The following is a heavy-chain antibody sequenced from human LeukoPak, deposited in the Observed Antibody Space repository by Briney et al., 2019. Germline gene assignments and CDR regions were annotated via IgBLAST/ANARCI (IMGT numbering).Heavy chain of an antibody. Sequence: SETLSLTCTVSGGSISSSSYYWSWIRQPPGKGLEWIGNIYYSGSTYCDPSLKSRVTISVDRSKNQFSLKLSSVTAADTAVYYCARGIAAAGSFDYWGQGTLVTVSS. CDR1: GGSISSSSYY. D-gene: IGHD6-13*01. V-gene: IGHV4-39*07. CDR2: IYYSGST. CDR3: ARGIAAAGSFDY. J-gene: IGHJ4*02.